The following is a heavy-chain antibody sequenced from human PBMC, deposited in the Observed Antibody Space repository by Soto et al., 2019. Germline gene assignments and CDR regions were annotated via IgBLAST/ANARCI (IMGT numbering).Heavy chain of an antibody. Sequence: ASVKVSCKASGYTFTGYYMHWVRQAPGQGLEWMGWINPNSGGTNYAQKFQGWVTMTRDTSISTAYMELSSLRSEDTAVYYCARGHGPNIAAAGTVDYWGQGTPVTVSS. J-gene: IGHJ4*02. D-gene: IGHD6-13*01. CDR2: INPNSGGT. V-gene: IGHV1-2*04. CDR1: GYTFTGYY. CDR3: ARGHGPNIAAAGTVDY.